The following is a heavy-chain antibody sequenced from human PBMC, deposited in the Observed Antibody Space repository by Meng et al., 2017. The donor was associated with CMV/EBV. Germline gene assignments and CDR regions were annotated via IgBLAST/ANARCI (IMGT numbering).Heavy chain of an antibody. CDR2: ISYDGSNK. CDR1: GFTFSSCA. CDR3: ARGLRLGKYQLLREASGDY. D-gene: IGHD2-2*01. J-gene: IGHJ4*02. V-gene: IGHV3-30-3*01. Sequence: GGSLRPSCAASGFTFSSCAMHWARQAPGKGLEWVAVISYDGSNKYYADSVKGRFTIPRDNSKNTMYLQMNSLRAEDTAVYYCARGLRLGKYQLLREASGDYWGQGTLVTVS.